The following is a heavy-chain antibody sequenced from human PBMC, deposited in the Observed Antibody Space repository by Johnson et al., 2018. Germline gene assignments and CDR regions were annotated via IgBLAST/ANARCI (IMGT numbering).Heavy chain of an antibody. CDR2: INPSGGST. D-gene: IGHD3-16*01. Sequence: QVQLVESGAEVKKPGASVKVSCKASGYTFTSYYMHWGRQAPGQGLEWMGIINPSGGSTSYAQKFQGRVTMTRDTSTSTVYMELSSLRSEDTAVYYCAEETGDDYVLGHWGQGTLVTVSS. CDR1: GYTFTSYY. CDR3: AEETGDDYVLGH. J-gene: IGHJ1*01. V-gene: IGHV1-46*01.